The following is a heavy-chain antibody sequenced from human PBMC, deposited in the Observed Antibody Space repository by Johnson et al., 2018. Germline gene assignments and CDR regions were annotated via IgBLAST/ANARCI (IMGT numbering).Heavy chain of an antibody. CDR1: GASISSYY. D-gene: IGHD6-19*01. V-gene: IGHV4-59*01. CDR3: ARPSPPHNSGWYGDAFDI. Sequence: QVQLQESGPGLVKPSETLSLTCSVSGASISSYYWSWIRQPPGKGLEWIGYMYYSGSTNYNPSFNSRVTISVDTSKNQFSLKLSSVTAADTAVYYCARPSPPHNSGWYGDAFDIWGQGTMVTVSS. CDR2: MYYSGST. J-gene: IGHJ3*02.